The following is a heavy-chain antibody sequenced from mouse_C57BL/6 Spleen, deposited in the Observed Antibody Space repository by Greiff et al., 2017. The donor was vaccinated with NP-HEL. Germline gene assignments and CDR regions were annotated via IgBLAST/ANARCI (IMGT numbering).Heavy chain of an antibody. Sequence: EVQLQQSGPGLVKPSQSLSLTCSVTGYSITSGYYWNWIRQFPGNKLEWMGYISYDGSNNYNPSLKNRISITRDTSKNQFFLKLNSVTTEDTATYYCASGSGYDAWFAYWGQGTLVTVSA. V-gene: IGHV3-6*01. CDR1: GYSITSGYY. CDR2: ISYDGSN. J-gene: IGHJ3*01. D-gene: IGHD2-2*01. CDR3: ASGSGYDAWFAY.